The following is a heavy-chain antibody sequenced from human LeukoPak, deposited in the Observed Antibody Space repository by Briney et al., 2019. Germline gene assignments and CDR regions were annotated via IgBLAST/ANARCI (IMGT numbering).Heavy chain of an antibody. CDR3: ARVRLVDERAWAY. Sequence: ASVKVSCKASGYTFSDFYIHWVRQAPGQGLEYVGWITPKSGDTYSPQRFQGRVTMTRDASISTAYMELSSLRSDDTAVYFCARVRLVDERAWAYWGQGTLVTVSS. V-gene: IGHV1-2*02. D-gene: IGHD1-1*01. J-gene: IGHJ4*02. CDR2: ITPKSGDT. CDR1: GYTFSDFY.